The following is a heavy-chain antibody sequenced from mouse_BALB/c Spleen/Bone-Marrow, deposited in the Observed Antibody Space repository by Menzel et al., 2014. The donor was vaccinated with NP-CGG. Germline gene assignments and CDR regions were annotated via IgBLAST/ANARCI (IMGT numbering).Heavy chain of an antibody. Sequence: VKLQESGAELVRPGTSVKVSCKASGYAFTNYLIEWVKQRPGQGLEWIGLINPGSGGTNYNEKFRGKATLTADKSSSTAYMQLSSLTSDDSAVYFCARCLTGTSALDFWGQGTSVTVSS. V-gene: IGHV1-54*01. CDR3: ARCLTGTSALDF. J-gene: IGHJ4*01. D-gene: IGHD4-1*01. CDR1: GYAFTNYL. CDR2: INPGSGGT.